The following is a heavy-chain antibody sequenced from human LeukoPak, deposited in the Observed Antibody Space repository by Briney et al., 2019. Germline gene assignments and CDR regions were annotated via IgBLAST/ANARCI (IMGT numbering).Heavy chain of an antibody. J-gene: IGHJ4*02. CDR1: GFTFSSYA. CDR2: ISSNGGST. D-gene: IGHD6-13*01. V-gene: IGHV3-64D*06. CDR3: VKEGDSSSWYEVDY. Sequence: GGSLRLSCSASGFTFSSYAMHWVRQAPGKGLEYVSAISSNGGSTYYAGSVKGRFTIPRDNSKNTLYLQMSSLRAEDTAVYYCVKEGDSSSWYEVDYWGQGTLVTVSS.